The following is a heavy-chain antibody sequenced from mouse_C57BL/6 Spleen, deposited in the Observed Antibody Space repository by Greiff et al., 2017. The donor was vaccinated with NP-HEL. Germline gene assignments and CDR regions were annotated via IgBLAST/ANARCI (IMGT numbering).Heavy chain of an antibody. CDR3: ARGLGNYVNYAMDY. D-gene: IGHD2-1*01. J-gene: IGHJ4*01. Sequence: EVKLEESGGGLVKPGGSLKLSCAASGFTFSSYTMSWVRQTPEKRLEWVATISGGGGNTYYPDSVKGRFTISRDNAKNTLYLQMSSLRSEDTALYYCARGLGNYVNYAMDYWGQGTSVTVSS. V-gene: IGHV5-9*01. CDR1: GFTFSSYT. CDR2: ISGGGGNT.